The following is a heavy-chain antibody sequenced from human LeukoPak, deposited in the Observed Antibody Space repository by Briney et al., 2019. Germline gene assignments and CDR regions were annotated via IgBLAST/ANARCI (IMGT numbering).Heavy chain of an antibody. CDR3: ARGVPKYCSITSCYRGPLDY. J-gene: IGHJ4*02. CDR1: GESISSFY. Sequence: SETLSLTCTVSGESISSFYWNWIRQPPGKGLEWIGYIYYTGSTNYNPSLTSRVTISIDTSKNQFSLKLSSVTAADTAVYYCARGVPKYCSITSCYRGPLDYWGQGTLVTVSS. V-gene: IGHV4-59*08. D-gene: IGHD2-2*01. CDR2: IYYTGST.